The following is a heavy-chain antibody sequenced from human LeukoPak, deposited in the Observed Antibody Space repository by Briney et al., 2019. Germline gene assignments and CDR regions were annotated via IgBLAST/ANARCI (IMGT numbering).Heavy chain of an antibody. Sequence: SETLSLTCTVSGGSINSYCWSWIRQPPGKGLEWIGYIYYSGSTSYNPSLKSRVTISVDTSKNQFSLKLRSVTAADTAVYFCAREASRAGTYYLDYWGQGTLLTVSS. CDR2: IYYSGST. J-gene: IGHJ4*02. D-gene: IGHD3-10*01. CDR1: GGSINSYC. CDR3: AREASRAGTYYLDY. V-gene: IGHV4-59*12.